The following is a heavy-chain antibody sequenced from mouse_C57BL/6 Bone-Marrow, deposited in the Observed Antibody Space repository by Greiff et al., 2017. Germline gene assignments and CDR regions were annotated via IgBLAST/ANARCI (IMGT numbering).Heavy chain of an antibody. CDR3: ASAYDYDGAWFAY. CDR1: GYAFSSSW. V-gene: IGHV1-82*01. D-gene: IGHD2-4*01. CDR2: IYPGDGDT. Sequence: QVQLKQSGPELVKPGASVKISCKASGYAFSSSWMNWVKQRPGKGLEWIGRIYPGDGDTNYNGKFKGKATLTADKSSSTAYMQLSSLTSEDSAVYCCASAYDYDGAWFAYWGQGTLVTVSA. J-gene: IGHJ3*01.